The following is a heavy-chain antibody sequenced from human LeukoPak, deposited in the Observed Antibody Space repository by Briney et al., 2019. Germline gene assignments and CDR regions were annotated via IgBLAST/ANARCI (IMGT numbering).Heavy chain of an antibody. D-gene: IGHD3-9*01. V-gene: IGHV3-23*01. CDR2: ISGSGGST. Sequence: GGSLSLSCAASGFTFSSYAMSWVRQAPGKGLEWVSAISGSGGSTYYADSVKGRFTISRDNSKNTLYLQMNSLRAEDTAVYYCAKSDDILTGYYPDYWGQGTLFTVSS. CDR3: AKSDDILTGYYPDY. J-gene: IGHJ4*02. CDR1: GFTFSSYA.